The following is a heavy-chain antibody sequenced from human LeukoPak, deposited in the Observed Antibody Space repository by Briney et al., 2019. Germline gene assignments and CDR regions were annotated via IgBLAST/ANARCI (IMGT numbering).Heavy chain of an antibody. V-gene: IGHV4-59*12. CDR1: GGSISSYY. Sequence: SETLSLTCTVSGGSISSYYWSWIRQPPGKGLEWIGYIYYRGKTNYNPSLESRVTISVDTSKNQFFLKLSSVTAADTAVYYCARSNYYDSSGYYWDYWGQGTLVTVSS. CDR3: ARSNYYDSSGYYWDY. CDR2: IYYRGKT. D-gene: IGHD3-22*01. J-gene: IGHJ4*02.